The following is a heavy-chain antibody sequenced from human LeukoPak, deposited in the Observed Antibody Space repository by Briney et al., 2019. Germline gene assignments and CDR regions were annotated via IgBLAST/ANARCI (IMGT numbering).Heavy chain of an antibody. J-gene: IGHJ4*02. Sequence: SETLSLTCTVSGXSISSYYWSWIRQPPGMPLEWIGYISYIGSTNYNPSLKSRVTISLDTSKNQFSLKLRSVTAADTAVYYCARGFDSKSTYFDYWGQGTLVTVSS. CDR1: GXSISSYY. CDR3: ARGFDSKSTYFDY. CDR2: ISYIGST. V-gene: IGHV4-59*01. D-gene: IGHD5-12*01.